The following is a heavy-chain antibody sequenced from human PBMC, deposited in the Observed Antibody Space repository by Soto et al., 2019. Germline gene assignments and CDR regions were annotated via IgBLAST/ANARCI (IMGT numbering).Heavy chain of an antibody. CDR2: ISYDGSDI. CDR3: AREATVLIPAAQPSHFDS. J-gene: IGHJ4*02. Sequence: PGGSLRLSCVGSGFIFSNYGMHWVRQAPGKGLEWVAFISYDGSDILYADSVKGRFTISRDNSKSTLFLHMNRPTAEDTALYFCAREATVLIPAAQPSHFDSWGQGTLVTVSS. V-gene: IGHV3-30*03. CDR1: GFIFSNYG. D-gene: IGHD2-2*01.